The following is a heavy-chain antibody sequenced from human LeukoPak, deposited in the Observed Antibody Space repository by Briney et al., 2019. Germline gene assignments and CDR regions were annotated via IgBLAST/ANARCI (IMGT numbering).Heavy chain of an antibody. J-gene: IGHJ4*02. CDR1: GFTFDDYG. CDR3: AKVTFGGVIADHFDS. D-gene: IGHD3-16*02. V-gene: IGHV3-23*01. Sequence: GGSLRLSCAASGFTFDDYGMSWVRQAPGKGLEWVSAIDSSGGGTYYADSVKGRFTISRDNSRNTLSLQMNSLRTDDTAVYYCAKVTFGGVIADHFDSWGQGTLVTVSS. CDR2: IDSSGGGT.